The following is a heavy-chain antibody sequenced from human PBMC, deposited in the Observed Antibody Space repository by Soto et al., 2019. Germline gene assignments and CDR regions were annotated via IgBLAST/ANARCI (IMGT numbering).Heavy chain of an antibody. V-gene: IGHV4-59*01. Sequence: QVQLQESGPGLVKPSETLSLTCTVSGGSISSYYWSWIRQPPGKGLEWIGYIYYSGSTNYNPSLKSRVTISVDTSKNQFSLKLSSVTAADTAVYYCARDSSWGFLESPTGPWGQGTLVTVSS. CDR3: ARDSSWGFLESPTGP. D-gene: IGHD6-13*01. CDR2: IYYSGST. J-gene: IGHJ5*02. CDR1: GGSISSYY.